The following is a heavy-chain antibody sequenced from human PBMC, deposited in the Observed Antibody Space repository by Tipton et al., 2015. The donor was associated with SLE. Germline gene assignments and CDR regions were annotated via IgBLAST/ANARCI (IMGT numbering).Heavy chain of an antibody. CDR1: GGSVNSSSYA. CDR3: VRAWRTSFGAHWFDP. J-gene: IGHJ5*02. D-gene: IGHD3-3*01. Sequence: TLSLTCTVSGGSVNSSSYAWGWIRQPPGNDFEWIGNIFYTGNSNYNVSFKSRVTLSIDTPKNQFSLKLISMTAADTALYYCVRAWRTSFGAHWFDPWGQGVLVAVSS. V-gene: IGHV4-39*07. CDR2: IFYTGNS.